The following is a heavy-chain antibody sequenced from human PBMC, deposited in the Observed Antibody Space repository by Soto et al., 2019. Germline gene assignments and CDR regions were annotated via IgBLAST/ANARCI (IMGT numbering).Heavy chain of an antibody. CDR1: SGSITSSNW. Sequence: QVQLQESGPGLVKPSGTLSLTCAVSSGSITSSNWWSWVRLPPGKGLEWIGEISHGGSTNYHPSLKSRFNMSVDKSTNQFSLKLTSVTVADTAVYYCASHLTMPATRGFDNWGQGALVTVSS. CDR2: ISHGGST. J-gene: IGHJ4*02. D-gene: IGHD2-15*01. V-gene: IGHV4-4*02. CDR3: ASHLTMPATRGFDN.